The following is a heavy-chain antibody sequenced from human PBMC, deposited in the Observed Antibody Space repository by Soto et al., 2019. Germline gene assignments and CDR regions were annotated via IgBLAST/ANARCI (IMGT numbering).Heavy chain of an antibody. CDR3: TKDYTYDFATYKRFDF. D-gene: IGHD2-15*01. CDR1: GFGFSSYA. Sequence: GGSLRLSCATSGFGFSSYAMSWVRQFAGKGLEWVSTISGSGGTTHYTDSVKGRFTISRDNFKNTLFLQMNSLRAEDTAIYYCTKDYTYDFATYKRFDFWGQGVMVTVSS. CDR2: ISGSGGTT. V-gene: IGHV3-23*01. J-gene: IGHJ4*02.